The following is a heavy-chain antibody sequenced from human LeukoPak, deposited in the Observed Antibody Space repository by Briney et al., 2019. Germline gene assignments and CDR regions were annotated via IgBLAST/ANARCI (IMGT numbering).Heavy chain of an antibody. CDR1: GFTFSSYS. J-gene: IGHJ6*04. Sequence: GGSLRLSCAASGFTFSSYSMNWVRQAPGKGLEWVSSISSSSYIYYAVSVKGRFTISRDNAKNSLYLQMNSLRAEDTAVYYCARGSSLVAGFYYGMDVWGKGTTVTVSS. V-gene: IGHV3-21*01. CDR2: ISSSSYI. D-gene: IGHD6-19*01. CDR3: ARGSSLVAGFYYGMDV.